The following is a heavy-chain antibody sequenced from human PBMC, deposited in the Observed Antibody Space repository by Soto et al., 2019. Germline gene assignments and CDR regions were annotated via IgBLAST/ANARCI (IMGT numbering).Heavy chain of an antibody. J-gene: IGHJ5*02. V-gene: IGHV3-74*01. CDR1: GFTFSSYL. D-gene: IGHD3-10*01. CDR2: INGDGSII. CDR3: ASGFGGHSGGWLDP. Sequence: GGSLRLSCAASGFTFSSYLMHWVRQAPGKGLVWVSRINGDGSIINYADSVKGRFTISRDNAKNTLYLQMNSLRADDTGVYYCASGFGGHSGGWLDPWGQGTLVTVSS.